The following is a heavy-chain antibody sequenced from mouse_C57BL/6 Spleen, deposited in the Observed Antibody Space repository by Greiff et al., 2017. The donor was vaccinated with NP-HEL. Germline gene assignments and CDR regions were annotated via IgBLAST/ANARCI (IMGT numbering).Heavy chain of an antibody. J-gene: IGHJ1*03. CDR2: IYPGDGDT. CDR1: GYAFSSSW. V-gene: IGHV1-82*01. CDR3: ARESYYDYDDWYFDV. Sequence: QVQLQQSGPELVKPGASVKISCKASGYAFSSSWMNWVKQRPGKGLEWIGRIYPGDGDTNYNGKFKGKATLTADKSSSTAYMQLSSLTSEDSAVYFCARESYYDYDDWYFDVWGTGTTVTVSS. D-gene: IGHD2-4*01.